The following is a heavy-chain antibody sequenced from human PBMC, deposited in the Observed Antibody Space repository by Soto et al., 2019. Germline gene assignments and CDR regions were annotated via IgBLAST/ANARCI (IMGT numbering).Heavy chain of an antibody. CDR3: ARDDGGGSDCDLGY. D-gene: IGHD1-26*01. J-gene: IGHJ4*02. Sequence: QVQLVESGGGVVQPGRSLRLSCAVSGFTFSSHAMHWVRQAPGKGLEWVTLISSDGSNKYYADSVKGRFTTSRDNSKNAMYLQMNGLRVEETAVYYCARDDGGGSDCDLGYWGQGALVTVSS. V-gene: IGHV3-30-3*01. CDR2: ISSDGSNK. CDR1: GFTFSSHA.